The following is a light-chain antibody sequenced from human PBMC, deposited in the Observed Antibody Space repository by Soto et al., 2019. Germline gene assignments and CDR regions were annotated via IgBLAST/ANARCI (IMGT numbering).Light chain of an antibody. V-gene: IGLV1-40*01. Sequence: QSVLTQPPSVSGAPGQRVTISCTGTNSNIGSDYGVHWYQQFPGTAPKLLIYGNSNRPSGVPDRFSGSKSGTSASLAITGLQAEDDADYFCQSYDRSLRACVFGTGTKLTVL. CDR3: QSYDRSLRACV. CDR2: GNS. CDR1: NSNIGSDYG. J-gene: IGLJ1*01.